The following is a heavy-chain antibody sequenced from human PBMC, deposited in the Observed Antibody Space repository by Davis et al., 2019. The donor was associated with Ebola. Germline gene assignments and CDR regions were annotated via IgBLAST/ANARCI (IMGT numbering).Heavy chain of an antibody. V-gene: IGHV3-23*01. CDR3: AKDHSGDYYYYYYMDV. CDR2: ISASGAYNT. D-gene: IGHD7-27*01. J-gene: IGHJ6*03. Sequence: GESLKISCAASGFTFSSYWMHWVRQAPGKGLEWVSAISASGAYNTYYADSVKGRFTISRDNSKNTLSLQMNTLRVEDTAVYFCAKDHSGDYYYYYYMDVWGKGTTVTVSS. CDR1: GFTFSSYW.